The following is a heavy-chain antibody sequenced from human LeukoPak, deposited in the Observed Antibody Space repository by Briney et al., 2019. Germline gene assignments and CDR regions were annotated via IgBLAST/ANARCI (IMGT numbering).Heavy chain of an antibody. D-gene: IGHD3-10*01. Sequence: SGGSLRLSCAASGFTFSSYSMNWVRQAPGKGLEWVSSISSSSSYIYYADSVKGRFTISRDNAKNSLYLQMNSLRAEDTAVYYCARDRQWFDPRIDYWGQGTLVTVSS. CDR3: ARDRQWFDPRIDY. V-gene: IGHV3-21*01. J-gene: IGHJ4*02. CDR1: GFTFSSYS. CDR2: ISSSSSYI.